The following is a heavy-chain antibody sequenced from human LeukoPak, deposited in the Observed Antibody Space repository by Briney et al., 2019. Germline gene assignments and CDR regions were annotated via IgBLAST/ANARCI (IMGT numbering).Heavy chain of an antibody. CDR2: ISSSGSTI. CDR3: AMYGSGWPERYFDY. Sequence: PGGSLRLSCAASGFTFSDYYMSWIRQAPGKGLGWVSYISSSGSTIYYADSVKGRFTISRDNAKNSLYLQMNSLRAEDTAVYYCAMYGSGWPERYFDYWGQGTLVTVSS. CDR1: GFTFSDYY. J-gene: IGHJ4*02. D-gene: IGHD6-19*01. V-gene: IGHV3-11*04.